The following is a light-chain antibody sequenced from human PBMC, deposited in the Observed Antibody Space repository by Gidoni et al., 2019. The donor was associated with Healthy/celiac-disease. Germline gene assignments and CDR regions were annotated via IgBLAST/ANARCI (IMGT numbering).Light chain of an antibody. CDR3: QQSYSTPLT. V-gene: IGKV1-39*01. CDR1: QSISSY. Sequence: IQMSQSPSSLSASVGDSVTITCRARQSISSYLNWYQQKPGKAPKLLIYAASSLHSGVPSRFSGSGSGTYFTLTISSLQPEDFATYYFQQSYSTPLTFXQXTKVEIK. J-gene: IGKJ1*01. CDR2: AAS.